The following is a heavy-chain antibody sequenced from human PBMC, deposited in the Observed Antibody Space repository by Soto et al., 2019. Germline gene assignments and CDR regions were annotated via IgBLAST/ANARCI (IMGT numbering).Heavy chain of an antibody. J-gene: IGHJ4*02. CDR3: ARDAGGYSPYFDY. D-gene: IGHD3-22*01. CDR1: GFTFSSYS. CDR2: ISSDISYI. V-gene: IGHV3-21*01. Sequence: EVQLVESGGGLVKPGGSLRLSCAASGFTFSSYSMNWVRQAPGKGLEWVSSISSDISYIYYSDSVKGRFTISRDNAKNSLYLQMNGLRAEDTAVYYCARDAGGYSPYFDYWGQGTLVTVSS.